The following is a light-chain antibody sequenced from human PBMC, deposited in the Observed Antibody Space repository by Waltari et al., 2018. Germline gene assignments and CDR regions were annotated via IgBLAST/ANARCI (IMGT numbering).Light chain of an antibody. J-gene: IGLJ3*02. Sequence: QSVLTQAPSVSAAPGPTVTISCSGTTPNIGNNYLYWYQQLPGAAPKIVIYEDNRRPSGIPDRFSGSKSGASATLGITGLQTGDEADYYCGSWDSSLGIGVLGGGTRLTVL. CDR1: TPNIGNNY. CDR2: EDN. CDR3: GSWDSSLGIGV. V-gene: IGLV1-51*01.